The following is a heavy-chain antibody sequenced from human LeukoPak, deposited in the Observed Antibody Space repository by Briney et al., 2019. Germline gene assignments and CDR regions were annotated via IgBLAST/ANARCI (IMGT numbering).Heavy chain of an antibody. D-gene: IGHD3-9*01. CDR3: ARDGTGHYPKPDF. Sequence: GGSLRLSCAASGFTFSSYSMNWVRQAPGKGLEWVSCISSSSSYIYYADSVKGRFTISRDNAKNSLYLQMDSLRAEDTAVYYCARDGTGHYPKPDFWGQGTLVTVSS. V-gene: IGHV3-21*01. CDR2: ISSSSSYI. CDR1: GFTFSSYS. J-gene: IGHJ4*02.